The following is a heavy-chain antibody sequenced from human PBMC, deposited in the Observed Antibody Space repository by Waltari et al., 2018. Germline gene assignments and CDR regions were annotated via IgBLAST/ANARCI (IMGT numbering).Heavy chain of an antibody. V-gene: IGHV3-7*01. D-gene: IGHD2-21*02. CDR3: ARDLVATPP. J-gene: IGHJ5*02. CDR1: GCTFSRSW. Sequence: EVQLVESGGDLVQPGGSLGLTCASSGCTFSRSWMTWVRQAPGKGLEWVGNIQQNGSEKWYADSVRGRFTISRDNAMNSLYLQMNSLRVEDTAVYYCARDLVATPPWGQGTLVTVSS. CDR2: IQQNGSEK.